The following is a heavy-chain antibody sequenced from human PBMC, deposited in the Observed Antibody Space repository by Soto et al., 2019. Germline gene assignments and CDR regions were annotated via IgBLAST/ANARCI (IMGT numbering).Heavy chain of an antibody. V-gene: IGHV3-23*01. D-gene: IGHD6-19*01. CDR2: ISGSGGST. Sequence: GGSLRLSCAASGFTFSNFDMTGVRQAPGKGLEWVSAISGSGGSTYYADSVKGLFTISRDNSKNTLYLQMNSPRAEYTAVYYCAKVSLSSGWYEVCFDYWGQGTLVTVSS. CDR3: AKVSLSSGWYEVCFDY. J-gene: IGHJ4*02. CDR1: GFTFSNFD.